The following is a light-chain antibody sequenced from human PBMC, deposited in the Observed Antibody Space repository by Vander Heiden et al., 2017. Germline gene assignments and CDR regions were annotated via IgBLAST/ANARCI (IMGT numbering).Light chain of an antibody. CDR2: CAS. CDR3: QQYSSLPHT. J-gene: IGKJ2*01. V-gene: IGKV4-1*01. CDR1: QSVLYSANNKNY. Sequence: DIVMTQSPDSPAASLGEMATINSKSSQSVLYSANNKNYLAWYQRKPGQPPKLLIYCASTRESGVPDRFSGSGSGTAFTLTISSLQAEDVAVYYCQQYSSLPHTFGQGTKLELK.